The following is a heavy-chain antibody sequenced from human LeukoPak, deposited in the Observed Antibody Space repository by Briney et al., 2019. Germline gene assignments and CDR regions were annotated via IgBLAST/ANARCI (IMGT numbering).Heavy chain of an antibody. CDR2: LGGGTTT. J-gene: IGHJ4*02. V-gene: IGHV3-23*01. Sequence: GESLRLSCAASGFTFRNYVIRGARQAPGKGLEWVSALGGGTTTYYADYVKGRFTISRDNSKETLYLQMNSLRAEDTAIYYCAKAGRLQAVAGWIDYWGQGTLVTVS. CDR3: AKAGRLQAVAGWIDY. CDR1: GFTFRNYV. D-gene: IGHD6-19*01.